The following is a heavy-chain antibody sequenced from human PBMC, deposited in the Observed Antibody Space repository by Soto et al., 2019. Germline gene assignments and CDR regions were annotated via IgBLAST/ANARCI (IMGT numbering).Heavy chain of an antibody. CDR3: ARKLELRGSYYYYYDMDV. V-gene: IGHV1-2*04. CDR2: INPKSGGT. J-gene: IGHJ6*02. CDR1: GYSFTDYH. D-gene: IGHD1-7*01. Sequence: ASVKVSCKASGYSFTDYHIHWVRQAPGQGLEWLGRINPKSGGTSTAQKFQGWVTMTTDTSISTAYMELSRLRSDDTAVYYCARKLELRGSYYYYYDMDVWGQGTTVTVSS.